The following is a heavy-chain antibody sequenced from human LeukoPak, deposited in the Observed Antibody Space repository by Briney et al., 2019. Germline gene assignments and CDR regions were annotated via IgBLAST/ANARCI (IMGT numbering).Heavy chain of an antibody. D-gene: IGHD1-26*01. J-gene: IGHJ4*02. CDR2: MNPNSGNT. Sequence: ASVKVSCKASGYTFTSYDINWVRQATGQGLEWMGWMNPNSGNTGYAQKFQGRVTMTRNTSISTAYMELSSLRSEDTAVYYCVRSAGGQWELLWHYDYWGQGTLVTVSS. CDR1: GYTFTSYD. CDR3: VRSAGGQWELLWHYDY. V-gene: IGHV1-8*01.